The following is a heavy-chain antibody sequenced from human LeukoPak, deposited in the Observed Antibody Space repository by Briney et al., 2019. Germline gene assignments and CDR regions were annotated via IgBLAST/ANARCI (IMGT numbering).Heavy chain of an antibody. Sequence: ASVKVSCKASGYTFTGYYMHWVRQAPGQGLEWMGRINPNSGGTNYAEKFQGRVTMTRDTSISTAYMELSRLRSDDTAVYYCARGWGVVSYYDFWSGYRGGAFDIWGQGTMVTVSS. V-gene: IGHV1-2*06. D-gene: IGHD3-3*01. CDR3: ARGWGVVSYYDFWSGYRGGAFDI. CDR1: GYTFTGYY. J-gene: IGHJ3*02. CDR2: INPNSGGT.